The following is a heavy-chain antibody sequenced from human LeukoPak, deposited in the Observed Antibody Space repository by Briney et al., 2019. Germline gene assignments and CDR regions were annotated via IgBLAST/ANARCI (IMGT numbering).Heavy chain of an antibody. D-gene: IGHD6-6*01. V-gene: IGHV4-4*07. CDR1: GGSISTYY. CDR2: IYTTGGT. CDR3: ARALPYRPDAFDI. J-gene: IGHJ3*02. Sequence: SETLSLTCSVSGGSISTYYWSWIRQPAGKGLEWIGRIYTTGGTNYNPSLKSRVTMSVDTSKNQFSLKLTSVTAADTAVYYCARALPYRPDAFDIWGQGTMATVSS.